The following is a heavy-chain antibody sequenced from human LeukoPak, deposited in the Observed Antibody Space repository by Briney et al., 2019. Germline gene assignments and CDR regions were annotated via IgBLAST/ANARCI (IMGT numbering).Heavy chain of an antibody. D-gene: IGHD6-13*01. CDR3: ARAPLIAAAGLQWLAFPYYFDY. J-gene: IGHJ4*02. V-gene: IGHV3-30-3*01. CDR2: ISYDGSNK. CDR1: GFTFSSYA. Sequence: QSGGSLRLSCAASGFTFSSYAMHWVRQAPGKGLEWVAVISYDGSNKYYADSVKGRFTISRDNSKNTLYLQMNSLRAEDTAVYYCARAPLIAAAGLQWLAFPYYFDYWGQGTLVTVFS.